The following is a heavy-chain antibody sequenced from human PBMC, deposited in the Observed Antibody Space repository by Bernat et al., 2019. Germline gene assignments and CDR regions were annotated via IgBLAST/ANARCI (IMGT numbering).Heavy chain of an antibody. CDR3: ARHGLGRKGNWHFDL. J-gene: IGHJ2*01. D-gene: IGHD6-19*01. CDR2: IYYSGGT. CDR1: GGSISGYY. V-gene: IGHV4-59*08. Sequence: QVQLQESGPGLVKPSETLSLTCTVSGGSISGYYWSWIRPPPGKGLECIGNIYYSGGTKYNPSLKSRVTISVDTSKNQFSLKLSSVTAADTAVYYCARHGLGRKGNWHFDLWGRGTLVTVS.